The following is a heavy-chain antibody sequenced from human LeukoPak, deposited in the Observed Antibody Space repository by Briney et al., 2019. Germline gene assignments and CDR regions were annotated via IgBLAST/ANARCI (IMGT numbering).Heavy chain of an antibody. V-gene: IGHV4-38-2*01. Sequence: NPSETLSLTCAVSGYSISSGYYWGWIRPPPGKGLEWIGSIYYSGSTYYNPSLKSRVTISIDTSKNQFSPKLSSVTAADTAVYYCARHRQQLVDYWGQGTLVTVSS. J-gene: IGHJ4*02. CDR3: ARHRQQLVDY. D-gene: IGHD6-13*01. CDR1: GYSISSGYY. CDR2: IYYSGST.